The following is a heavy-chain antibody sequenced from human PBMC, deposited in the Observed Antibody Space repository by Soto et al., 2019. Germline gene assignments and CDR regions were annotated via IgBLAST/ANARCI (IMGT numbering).Heavy chain of an antibody. CDR1: GFTFSSYG. CDR3: ARDDANRGVLDY. CDR2: IWYDGSNK. Sequence: QVQLVESGGGVVQPGRSLRLSCAASGFTFSSYGMHWVRQAPGKGLEWVAVIWYDGSNKYYADSVKGRFTISRDNSKNTLYLQMNSLRAEDTAVYYCARDDANRGVLDYWGQGTLVTLSS. J-gene: IGHJ4*02. D-gene: IGHD3-10*01. V-gene: IGHV3-33*01.